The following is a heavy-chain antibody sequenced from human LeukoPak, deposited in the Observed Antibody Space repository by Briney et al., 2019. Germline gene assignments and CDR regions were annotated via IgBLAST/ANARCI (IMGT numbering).Heavy chain of an antibody. CDR3: ARTYYYDSSGYYGLDY. CDR1: GFTVSSNY. Sequence: GGSLRLSCAASGFTVSSNYMSWVRQAPGKGLEWVSVIYSGGSTYYADSAKGRFTISRDNSKNTLYLQMNSLRAEDTAVYYCARTYYYDSSGYYGLDYWGQGTLVTVSS. D-gene: IGHD3-22*01. V-gene: IGHV3-53*01. J-gene: IGHJ4*02. CDR2: IYSGGST.